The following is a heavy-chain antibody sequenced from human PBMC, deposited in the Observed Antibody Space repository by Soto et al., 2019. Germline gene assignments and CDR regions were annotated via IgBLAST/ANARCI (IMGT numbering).Heavy chain of an antibody. J-gene: IGHJ4*01. Sequence: ASVKVSCKASGYTLTRSYMHWLRQAPGQGLEWMGIINPSGGTTSYAQKFQGRVTLTRDTSTSTVYMELSDLRSDDTAVYFCAKDRSILEGPYVDDWG. CDR1: GYTLTRSY. CDR2: INPSGGTT. D-gene: IGHD3-3*01. V-gene: IGHV1-46*01. CDR3: AKDRSILEGPYVDD.